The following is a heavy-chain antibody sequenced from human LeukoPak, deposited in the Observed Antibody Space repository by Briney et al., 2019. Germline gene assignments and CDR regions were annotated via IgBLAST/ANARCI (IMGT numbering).Heavy chain of an antibody. J-gene: IGHJ4*02. CDR3: AREGGPYRPLDY. Sequence: SETLSLTCAVYVGSFSGYYWSWIRQPPGKGLEWIGEINHSGSTNYSPSLKSRVTTSVDPSKNQVSLKLTSVTAADTAVYYCAREGGPYRPLDYSGQGTLVTVSS. V-gene: IGHV4-34*01. CDR1: VGSFSGYY. CDR2: INHSGST.